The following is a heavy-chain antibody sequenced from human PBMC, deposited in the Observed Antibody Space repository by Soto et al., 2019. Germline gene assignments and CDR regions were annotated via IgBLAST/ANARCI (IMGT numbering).Heavy chain of an antibody. CDR3: ASSWGSDALDI. Sequence: GGSLRLSCAASGFTFSSYGMHWVRQAPGKGLEWVAVIWYDGSNKYYADSVKGRFTISRDNSKNTLYLQMNSLRAEDTAVYYCASSWGSDALDIWGQGXMVTVSS. D-gene: IGHD7-27*01. V-gene: IGHV3-33*01. CDR1: GFTFSSYG. CDR2: IWYDGSNK. J-gene: IGHJ3*02.